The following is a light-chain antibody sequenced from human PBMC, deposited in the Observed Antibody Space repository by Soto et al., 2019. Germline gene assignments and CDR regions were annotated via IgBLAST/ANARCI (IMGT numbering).Light chain of an antibody. CDR2: GNS. J-gene: IGLJ2*01. CDR1: SSIIGAGYD. V-gene: IGLV1-40*01. CDR3: QSYDSSLSGSEV. Sequence: QSVLTQPPSVSGAPGQRVTISCTGSSSIIGAGYDVHWYQQLPGTAPKLLIYGNSNRPSGVPDRFSGSKSGTSASLAITGLQAEDEADYYRQSYDSSLSGSEVFGGGSKLTVL.